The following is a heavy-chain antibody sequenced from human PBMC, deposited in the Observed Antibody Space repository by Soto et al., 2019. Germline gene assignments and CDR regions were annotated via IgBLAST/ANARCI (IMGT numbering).Heavy chain of an antibody. CDR3: ASGGGSTFGARKALGAFDI. CDR2: ISAYNGNT. J-gene: IGHJ3*02. CDR1: GYTFTSYG. D-gene: IGHD3-16*01. V-gene: IGHV1-18*04. Sequence: ASVKVSCKASGYTFTSYGISWVRQAPGQGLEWMGWISAYNGNTNYAQKLQGRVTMTTDTSTSTAYMELRSLRSDDTAVYYCASGGGSTFGARKALGAFDIWGQGTMVTVSS.